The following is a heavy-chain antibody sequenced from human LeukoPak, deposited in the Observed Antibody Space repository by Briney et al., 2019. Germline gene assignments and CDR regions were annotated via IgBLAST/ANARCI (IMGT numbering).Heavy chain of an antibody. J-gene: IGHJ1*01. CDR3: AKVRYSSSWYARPTREYFQH. D-gene: IGHD6-13*01. Sequence: GGSLRLSCAASGFTFSSYAMSWVRQAPGKGLEWVSAISGSGGSTYYADSVKGRFTISRDNSKNTLYLQMNSLRAEDTAVYYCAKVRYSSSWYARPTREYFQHWGQGTLVTVSS. CDR1: GFTFSSYA. V-gene: IGHV3-23*01. CDR2: ISGSGGST.